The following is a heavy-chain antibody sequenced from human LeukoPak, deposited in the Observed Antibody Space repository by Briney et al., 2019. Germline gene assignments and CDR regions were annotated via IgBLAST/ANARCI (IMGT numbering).Heavy chain of an antibody. Sequence: GGSLRLSCAASGSTFSNYAMSWVRQAPGKGLEWVSGISDGGVSTYHADSVMGRFTVSRDNSKNTLFLLMNSLRAEDTAVYYCAKKMGTIRGFDYWGQGTLVTVSS. V-gene: IGHV3-23*01. J-gene: IGHJ4*02. CDR1: GSTFSNYA. CDR3: AKKMGTIRGFDY. D-gene: IGHD5-24*01. CDR2: ISDGGVST.